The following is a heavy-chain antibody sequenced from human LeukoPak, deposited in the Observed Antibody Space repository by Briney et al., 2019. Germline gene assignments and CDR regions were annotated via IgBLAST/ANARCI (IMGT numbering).Heavy chain of an antibody. CDR3: ARDRNYYDSSGYYFAN. J-gene: IGHJ4*02. D-gene: IGHD3-22*01. CDR1: GGSVSSGSSF. CDR2: IYHGGNT. V-gene: IGHV4-61*01. Sequence: SETLSLTCTVSGGSVSSGSSFWSWIRQPPGKGLEWIGYIYHGGNTNYNPSLKSRVTISVDTSKSQLSLKLNSVTAADTAVYYCARDRNYYDSSGYYFANWGQGTLVTVSS.